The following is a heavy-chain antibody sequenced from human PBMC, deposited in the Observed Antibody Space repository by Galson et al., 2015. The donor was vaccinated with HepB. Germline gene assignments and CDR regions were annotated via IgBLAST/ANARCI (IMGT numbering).Heavy chain of an antibody. Sequence: SLRLSCAASGFTVSSDTYMSWVRPAPGRGLEWVSSIYTADGTAYADSVKGRFTISRDKSKNTLYLQMNNLRAEDTAVYYCATERDTILWYKYWGQGTLVTVSS. CDR1: GFTVSSDTY. CDR3: ATERDTILWYKY. J-gene: IGHJ4*02. D-gene: IGHD1-1*01. CDR2: IYTADGT. V-gene: IGHV3-66*01.